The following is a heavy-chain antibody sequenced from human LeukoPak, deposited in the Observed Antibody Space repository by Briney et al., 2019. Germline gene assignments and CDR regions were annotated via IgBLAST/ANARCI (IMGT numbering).Heavy chain of an antibody. CDR3: ARGLTGVPILPDS. CDR2: MNPNSGNT. CDR1: GYTFNNYD. V-gene: IGHV1-8*03. D-gene: IGHD7-27*01. Sequence: ASVKVSCKASGYTFNNYDINWVRQATGQGLEWMGWMNPNSGNTGYAQKFQGRVTITMDTSRSTAYMELSSLRSEDTAVYYCARGLTGVPILPDSWGQGTLVTVSS. J-gene: IGHJ4*02.